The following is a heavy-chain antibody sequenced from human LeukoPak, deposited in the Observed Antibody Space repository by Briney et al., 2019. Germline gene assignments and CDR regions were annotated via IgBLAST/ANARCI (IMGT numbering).Heavy chain of an antibody. CDR2: IYHSGST. D-gene: IGHD1-26*01. V-gene: IGHV4-38-2*01. J-gene: IGHJ4*02. Sequence: SETLSLTCAVSGYSISSGYYWGWIRQPPGKGLEWIGSIYHSGSTYYNPSLKGRVTISVDTSKNQFSLKLSSVTAADTAVYYGARLRQGELLDYWGQGTLVTVSS. CDR3: ARLRQGELLDY. CDR1: GYSISSGYY.